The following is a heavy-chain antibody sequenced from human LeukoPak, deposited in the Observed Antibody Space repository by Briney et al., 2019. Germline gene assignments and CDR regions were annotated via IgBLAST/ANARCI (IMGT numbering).Heavy chain of an antibody. CDR3: VSGQNLYG. J-gene: IGHJ4*02. CDR2: IYTSGST. Sequence: PSETLSLTCTVSGGSISSYYWSWIRQPAGKGLEWIGRIYTSGSTNYNPSLKSRVTMSVDTSKNQFSLKLSSVTAAGTALYFCVSGQNLYGWGQGTLLVLSS. D-gene: IGHD4-17*01. CDR1: GGSISSYY. V-gene: IGHV4-4*07.